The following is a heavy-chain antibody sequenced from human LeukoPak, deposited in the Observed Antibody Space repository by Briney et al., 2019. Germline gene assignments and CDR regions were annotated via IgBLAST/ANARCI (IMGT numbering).Heavy chain of an antibody. J-gene: IGHJ4*02. CDR2: ISYDGSNK. D-gene: IGHD3-22*01. CDR1: GFTFSSYA. CDR3: ARETYYYDSSGLFFDY. Sequence: GGSLRLSCAASGFTFSSYAMHWVRQAPGKGLEWVAVISYDGSNKYYADSEKGRFTISRDNSKNTLYLQMNSLRAEDTAVYYCARETYYYDSSGLFFDYWGQGTLVTVSS. V-gene: IGHV3-30*01.